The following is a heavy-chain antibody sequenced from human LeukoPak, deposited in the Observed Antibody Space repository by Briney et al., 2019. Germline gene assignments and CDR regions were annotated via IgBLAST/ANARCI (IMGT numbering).Heavy chain of an antibody. CDR3: ARHAVAVAGTSWFDP. Sequence: GESLKISCKGSGYSFTSYWISWVRQMPGKGLEWMGRIDPSDSYTNYSPSFQGHVTISADKSISTAYLQWRRLKASDTAMYYCARHAVAVAGTSWFDPWGQGTLVTVSS. J-gene: IGHJ5*02. CDR2: IDPSDSYT. D-gene: IGHD6-19*01. V-gene: IGHV5-10-1*01. CDR1: GYSFTSYW.